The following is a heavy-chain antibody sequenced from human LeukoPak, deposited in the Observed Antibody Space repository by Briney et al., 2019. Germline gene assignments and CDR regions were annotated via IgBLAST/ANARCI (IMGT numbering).Heavy chain of an antibody. D-gene: IGHD1-1*01. CDR1: GFTFSDHW. CDR2: INEDGATK. V-gene: IGHV3-7*01. J-gene: IGHJ5*02. Sequence: GGSLRLSCAASGFTFSDHWMAWVRQAPGKGLEWVANINEDGATKNYVDSVKGRFTIYRDNAKNSLYLQMNSLRAEDTAVYYCAREAARTIDPCGQGTLVTVSS. CDR3: AREAARTIDP.